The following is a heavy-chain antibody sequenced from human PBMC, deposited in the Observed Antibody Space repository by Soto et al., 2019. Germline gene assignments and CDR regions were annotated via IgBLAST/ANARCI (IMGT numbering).Heavy chain of an antibody. J-gene: IGHJ4*02. CDR2: IYYSGGT. Sequence: QVQLQESGPGLVKPSQTLSLTCTVSGGSISSGDYYWSWIRQPPGKGLEWIGYIYYSGGTYYNPSLKSRVTISVDTSKHQFSLKLSSVTAADTVVYYCARVGEADSYDSSGYWFDYWGQGTLVTVSS. CDR3: ARVGEADSYDSSGYWFDY. D-gene: IGHD3-22*01. CDR1: GGSISSGDYY. V-gene: IGHV4-30-4*01.